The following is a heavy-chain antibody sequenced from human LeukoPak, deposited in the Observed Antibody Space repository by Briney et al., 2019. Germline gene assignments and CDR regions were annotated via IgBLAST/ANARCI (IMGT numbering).Heavy chain of an antibody. V-gene: IGHV3-21*01. CDR3: ARNFGYCSGASCNYYFDY. CDR1: GFTFSNYA. J-gene: IGHJ4*02. Sequence: GGSLRLSCSASGFTFSNYAMHWVRQAPGKGLEWVSSISSDSPYIYYADSVKGRFTISRDNAKNSLYLQMNSLGAEDTAVYYCARNFGYCSGASCNYYFDYWGQGTLVTVSS. CDR2: ISSDSPYI. D-gene: IGHD2-15*01.